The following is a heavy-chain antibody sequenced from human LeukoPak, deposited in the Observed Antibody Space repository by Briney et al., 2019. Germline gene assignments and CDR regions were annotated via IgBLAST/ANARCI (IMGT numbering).Heavy chain of an antibody. J-gene: IGHJ4*02. D-gene: IGHD4-23*01. CDR1: GFTFSSYS. CDR2: ISSSSTYI. CDR3: ARGTTVESDY. Sequence: PGGSLRLSCAASGFTFSSYSMNWVRQAPGKGLEWVSSISSSSTYIYYADSVKGRFTVSRDNAKNSLYLQMNSLRAEDTAVYYCARGTTVESDYWGQGTLVTVSS. V-gene: IGHV3-21*01.